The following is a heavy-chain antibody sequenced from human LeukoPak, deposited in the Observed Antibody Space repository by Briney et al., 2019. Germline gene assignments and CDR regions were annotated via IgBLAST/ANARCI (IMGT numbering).Heavy chain of an antibody. CDR2: ISGSGGST. J-gene: IGHJ5*02. CDR1: GFTFSSYA. V-gene: IGHV3-23*01. D-gene: IGHD3-10*01. CDR3: AKNRGYYYGSGRDNWFDP. Sequence: GGSLRLSCAASGFTFSSYAMSWVRQAPGEGLEWVSAISGSGGSTYYADSVKGRFTISRDNSKNTLYLQMNSLRAADRAVYYCAKNRGYYYGSGRDNWFDPWGQGTLVTVSS.